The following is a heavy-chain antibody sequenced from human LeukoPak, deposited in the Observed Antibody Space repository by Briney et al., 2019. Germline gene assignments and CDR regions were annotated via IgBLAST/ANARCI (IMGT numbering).Heavy chain of an antibody. CDR1: GGSFSGYY. D-gene: IGHD3-22*01. Sequence: SETLSLTCAVYGGSFSGYYWSWIRQPPGKGLEWIGEINHSGSTIYNPSLKSRVTISVDTSKNQFSLKLSSVTAADTAVYYCAVHYYDSRGYPIPRDCFDYWGQGTLVTVSS. CDR3: AVHYYDSRGYPIPRDCFDY. J-gene: IGHJ4*02. V-gene: IGHV4-34*01. CDR2: INHSGST.